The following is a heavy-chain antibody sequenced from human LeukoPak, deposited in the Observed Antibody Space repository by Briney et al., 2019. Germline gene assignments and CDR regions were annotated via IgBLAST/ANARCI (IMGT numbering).Heavy chain of an antibody. Sequence: SETLSLTCAVSGGSISSSNWWSWVRQPPGKGLEWIGEIYHSGSTNYNPSLKSRVTISVDKSKNQFSLKLSSVTAADTAVYYCARRFSKSSSWYRGWFDPWGQGTLVTVSS. D-gene: IGHD6-13*01. CDR3: ARRFSKSSSWYRGWFDP. CDR1: GGSISSSNW. V-gene: IGHV4-4*02. CDR2: IYHSGST. J-gene: IGHJ5*02.